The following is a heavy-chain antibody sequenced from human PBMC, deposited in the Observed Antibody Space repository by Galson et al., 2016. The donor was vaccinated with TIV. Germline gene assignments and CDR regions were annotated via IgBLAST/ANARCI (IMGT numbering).Heavy chain of an antibody. CDR2: VYHTGTT. D-gene: IGHD5-24*01. CDR3: ARCRKMGTRAYSFDV. J-gene: IGHJ3*01. CDR1: GDSISAVYY. Sequence: ETLSLTCDVSGDSISAVYYWAWIRQPPGRGLEWIGSVYHTGTTYYSSSLKSRASISVDTSTSQFSLELSSVTAADTALYYFARCRKMGTRAYSFDVWGQGTKVIVSS. V-gene: IGHV4-38-2*01.